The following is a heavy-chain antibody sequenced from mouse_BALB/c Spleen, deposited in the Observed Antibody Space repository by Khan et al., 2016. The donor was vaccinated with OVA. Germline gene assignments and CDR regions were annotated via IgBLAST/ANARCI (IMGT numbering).Heavy chain of an antibody. CDR2: IDPENGET. CDR3: ARSGYSAWFAY. Sequence: VQLQQDGAELVRPGALVKLSCKASDFNIKDYYMHWVKQRPEQGLEWIGWIDPENGETVYDPKFQGKDIMTADTSSKTAYLQLSSLTSEDTAVYYCARSGYSAWFAYWGQGTLVTVSA. V-gene: IGHV14-1*02. J-gene: IGHJ3*01. CDR1: DFNIKDYY.